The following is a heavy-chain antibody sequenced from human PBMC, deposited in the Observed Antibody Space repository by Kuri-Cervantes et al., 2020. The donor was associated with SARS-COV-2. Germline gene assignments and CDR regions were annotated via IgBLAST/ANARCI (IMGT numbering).Heavy chain of an antibody. CDR1: GFTFSSYS. V-gene: IGHV3-7*01. J-gene: IGHJ6*02. D-gene: IGHD3-10*01. CDR2: IKQDGSEK. Sequence: GESLKISCAASGFTFSSYSMNWVRQAPGKGLEWVANIKQDGSEKYYVDSVKGRFTISRDNAKNSLYLQMNSLRAEDTAVYYYARDRGVVGWFGELLADGMDVWGQGTTVTVSS. CDR3: ARDRGVVGWFGELLADGMDV.